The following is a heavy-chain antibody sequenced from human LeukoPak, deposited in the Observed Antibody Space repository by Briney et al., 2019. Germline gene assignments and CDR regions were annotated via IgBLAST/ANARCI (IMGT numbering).Heavy chain of an antibody. J-gene: IGHJ4*02. CDR3: AKRASIDSVGY. Sequence: GGSLRLSCAASGFTFSSYAMRWGRQAPGKGLEWVSGISGSGGSTYYADSVKGRFTISRDNSKNTLYLQMNSLRADDTAVYYCAKRASIDSVGYWGQGTLVTVSS. CDR1: GFTFSSYA. V-gene: IGHV3-23*01. CDR2: ISGSGGST. D-gene: IGHD3-22*01.